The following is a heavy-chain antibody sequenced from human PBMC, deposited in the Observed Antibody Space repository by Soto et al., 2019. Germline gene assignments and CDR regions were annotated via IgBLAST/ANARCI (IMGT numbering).Heavy chain of an antibody. CDR3: ARGCSTSCYVHSFDI. CDR2: ISYDGSNK. D-gene: IGHD2-2*01. V-gene: IGHV3-30-3*01. J-gene: IGHJ3*02. Sequence: QVQLVESGGGVVQPGRSLRLSCAASGFTFSSYAMHWVRQAPGKGLEWVAVISYDGSNKYYADSVKGRFTISRDNSKNTLYLQMNSLRAEDTAVYYCARGCSTSCYVHSFDIWGPGTMVTVSS. CDR1: GFTFSSYA.